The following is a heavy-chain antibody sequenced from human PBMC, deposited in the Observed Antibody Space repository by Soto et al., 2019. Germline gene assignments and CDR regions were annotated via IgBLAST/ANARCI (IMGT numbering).Heavy chain of an antibody. CDR3: ARDRGYCSSTSCSYGMDV. J-gene: IGHJ6*02. D-gene: IGHD2-2*01. Sequence: EVQLVESGGGLVKPGGSLRLSCAASGFTFSSYSMNWVRQAPGKGLEWVSSISSSSSYIYYADSVKGRCTISRDNAKNSLYLQMNSLRAEDTAVYYCARDRGYCSSTSCSYGMDVWGQGTTVTVSS. V-gene: IGHV3-21*01. CDR2: ISSSSSYI. CDR1: GFTFSSYS.